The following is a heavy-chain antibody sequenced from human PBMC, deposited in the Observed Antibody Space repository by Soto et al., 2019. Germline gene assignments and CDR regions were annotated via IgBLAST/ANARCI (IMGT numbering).Heavy chain of an antibody. Sequence: PSETLSLTCTVSGGSISSSSYYWGWIRQPPGKGLEWIGSIHYSGSTYYNPSLKSRVTISVDTSKNQFSLKLSSVTAADTAVYYCARHAVDTAMVLDYWGQGTLVTVSS. J-gene: IGHJ4*02. CDR1: GGSISSSSYY. D-gene: IGHD5-18*01. CDR3: ARHAVDTAMVLDY. V-gene: IGHV4-39*01. CDR2: IHYSGST.